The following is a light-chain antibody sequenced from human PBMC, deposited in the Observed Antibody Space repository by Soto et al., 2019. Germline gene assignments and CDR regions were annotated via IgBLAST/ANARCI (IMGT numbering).Light chain of an antibody. CDR3: QQYYSFPWT. CDR2: AAS. J-gene: IGKJ1*01. V-gene: IGKV1-39*01. Sequence: DIQMTQSPSSLSASVGDRVTIICRASQSISSYLNWYQQKPGKAPKLLIYAASSLQSGVPSRFSGSGSGTDFTLTISCLQSEDFATYYCQQYYSFPWTFGQGTKVDIK. CDR1: QSISSY.